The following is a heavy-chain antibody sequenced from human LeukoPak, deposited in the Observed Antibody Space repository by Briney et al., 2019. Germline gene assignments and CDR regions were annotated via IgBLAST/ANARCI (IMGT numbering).Heavy chain of an antibody. D-gene: IGHD6-19*01. CDR1: SYAIGGSGYY. CDR2: IYYSGST. V-gene: IGHV4-39*01. CDR3: ARQPKTVIAVAGNFDY. Sequence: SETLSLTCTDSSYAIGGSGYYGGRGRQPPGTGLEWIGSIYYSGSTYYNPSLKSRVTISVDTSKNQFSLKLSSVTAADTAVYYCARQPKTVIAVAGNFDYWGQGTLVTVSS. J-gene: IGHJ4*02.